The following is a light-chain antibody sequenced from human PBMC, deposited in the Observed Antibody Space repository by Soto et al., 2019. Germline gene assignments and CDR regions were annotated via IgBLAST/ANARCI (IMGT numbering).Light chain of an antibody. CDR2: DAS. J-gene: IGKJ3*01. V-gene: IGKV1-5*01. CDR3: QQYSGYSLFT. CDR1: QSISGW. Sequence: DIQLTQSPSTLSASVGDRVTITCRASQSISGWLAWYQKRPGKAPKLLIYDASSLKSGVPSRFSGSGSGTDFTLTIGGLQPDDFATYYCQQYSGYSLFTFGPGTVVDI.